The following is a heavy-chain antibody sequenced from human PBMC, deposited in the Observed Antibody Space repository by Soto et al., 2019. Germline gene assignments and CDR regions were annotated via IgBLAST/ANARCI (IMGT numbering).Heavy chain of an antibody. CDR3: ARTPDSSGYYFDY. J-gene: IGHJ4*02. Sequence: QLQLQESGPGLVKPSETLSLTCTVSGGSITNSGYYWGWVRHPPGKGLEWIGSIFYSGSTHYKPSLQSRVTISGDTSKNQFSLKLSSVTAADTAVYYCARTPDSSGYYFDYWGQGTLVTVSS. V-gene: IGHV4-39*01. CDR1: GGSITNSGYY. D-gene: IGHD3-22*01. CDR2: IFYSGST.